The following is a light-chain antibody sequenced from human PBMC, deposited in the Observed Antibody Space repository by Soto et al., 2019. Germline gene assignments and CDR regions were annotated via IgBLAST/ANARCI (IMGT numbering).Light chain of an antibody. J-gene: IGKJ3*01. CDR3: QQYDILPFT. V-gene: IGKV1-33*01. CDR1: QDISNY. Sequence: DLQMTPSPSSLSASVGDRVTITCQASQDISNYLNWYQQKPGKAPKLLFYDASNLETGVPSRFSGSGSGTDFTFTISSLQPEDIATYYCQQYDILPFTFGPGTKVDIK. CDR2: DAS.